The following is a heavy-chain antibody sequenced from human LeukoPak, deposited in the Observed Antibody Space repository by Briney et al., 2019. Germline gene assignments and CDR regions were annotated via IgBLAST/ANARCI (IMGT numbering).Heavy chain of an antibody. CDR2: IKQDGSEK. CDR3: ARGGLDIVVVPAATWSLFDY. D-gene: IGHD2-2*01. J-gene: IGHJ4*02. CDR1: GFTFSSYW. V-gene: IGHV3-7*04. Sequence: GGSLRLSCAASGFTFSSYWMSWVHQAPGKGLEWVANIKQDGSEKYYVDSVKGRFTISRDNAKNSLYLQMNSLRAEDTAVYYCARGGLDIVVVPAATWSLFDYWGQGTLVTVSS.